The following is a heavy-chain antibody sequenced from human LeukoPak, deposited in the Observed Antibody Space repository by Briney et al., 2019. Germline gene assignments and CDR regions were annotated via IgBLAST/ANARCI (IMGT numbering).Heavy chain of an antibody. CDR1: GGSISSYY. CDR3: ARSAYTGYSVLWFDP. CDR2: IYYTGST. V-gene: IGHV4-59*01. Sequence: SETLSLTCTVSGGSISSYYWSWIRQPPGKGLEWIGYIYYTGSTDYNPSLKSRLTISVDTSKNQFSLKLSSVTAADAAVYYCARSAYTGYSVLWFDPWGQGTLVTVSS. J-gene: IGHJ5*02. D-gene: IGHD3-16*01.